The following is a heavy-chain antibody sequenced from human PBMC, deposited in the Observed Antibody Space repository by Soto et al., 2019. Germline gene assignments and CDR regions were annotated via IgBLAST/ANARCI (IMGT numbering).Heavy chain of an antibody. CDR1: GFTFDDYA. V-gene: IGHV3-9*01. CDR3: AKDVSGWPSTPSTN. D-gene: IGHD6-19*01. CDR2: ISWNSGSI. J-gene: IGHJ4*02. Sequence: GGSLRLSCAASGFTFDDYAMHWVRQAPGKGLEWVSGISWNSGSIGYADSVKGRFTISRDNAKNSLYLQMNSLRAEDTALYYCAKDVSGWPSTPSTNWGQGTLVTVSS.